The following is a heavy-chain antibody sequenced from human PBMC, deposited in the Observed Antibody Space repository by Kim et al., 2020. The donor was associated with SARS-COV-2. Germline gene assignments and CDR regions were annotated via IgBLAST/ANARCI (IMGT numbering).Heavy chain of an antibody. J-gene: IGHJ4*02. V-gene: IGHV1-18*01. CDR1: GYTFTSYG. Sequence: ASVKVSCKASGYTFTSYGISWVRQAPGQGLEWMGWISAYNGNTNYAQKLQGRVTMTTDTSTSTAYMELRSLRSDDTAVYYCARDRQDTIFGVGTFDYWGQGTLVTVSS. CDR3: ARDRQDTIFGVGTFDY. CDR2: ISAYNGNT. D-gene: IGHD3-3*01.